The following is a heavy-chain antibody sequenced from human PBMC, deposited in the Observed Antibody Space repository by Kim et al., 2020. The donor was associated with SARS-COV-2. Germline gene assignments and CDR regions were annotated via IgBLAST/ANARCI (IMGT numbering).Heavy chain of an antibody. V-gene: IGHV3-48*02. D-gene: IGHD2-15*01. CDR2: ISSSSSTI. CDR1: GFTFSSYS. J-gene: IGHJ2*01. CDR3: ARDDLGYCSGGSCYPNWYFDL. Sequence: GGSLRLSCAASGFTFSSYSMNWVRQAPGKGLEWVSYISSSSSTIYYADSVKGRFTISRDNAKNSLYLQMNSLRDEDTAVYYCARDDLGYCSGGSCYPNWYFDLWGRGTLVTVSS.